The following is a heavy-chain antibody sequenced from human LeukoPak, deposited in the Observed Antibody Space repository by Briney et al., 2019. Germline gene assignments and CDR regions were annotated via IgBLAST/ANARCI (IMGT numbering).Heavy chain of an antibody. CDR1: GGTFSSYA. D-gene: IGHD3-3*01. CDR2: IIPIFGTA. CDR3: AREDDFWSGLFDY. J-gene: IGHJ4*02. Sequence: EASVKVSCKASGGTFSSYAISWVRQAPGQGLEWMGRIIPIFGTANYAQKFQGRVTITTDESTSTAYMELSSLRSEDTAVYYCAREDDFWSGLFDYWGQGTLVTVSS. V-gene: IGHV1-69*05.